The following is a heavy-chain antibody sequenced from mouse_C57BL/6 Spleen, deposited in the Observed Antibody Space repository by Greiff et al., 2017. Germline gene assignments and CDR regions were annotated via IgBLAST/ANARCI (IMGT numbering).Heavy chain of an antibody. D-gene: IGHD2-12*01. Sequence: EVTVVESGGGLVKPGGSLKLSCAASGFTFSSYAMSWVRQTPEKRLEWVATISDGGSYTYYPDNVKGRFTISRDNAKNNLYLQMSHLKSEDTAMYYCARERNYRLDYWGQCTTLTVAS. CDR1: GFTFSSYA. CDR3: ARERNYRLDY. J-gene: IGHJ2*01. CDR2: ISDGGSYT. V-gene: IGHV5-4*01.